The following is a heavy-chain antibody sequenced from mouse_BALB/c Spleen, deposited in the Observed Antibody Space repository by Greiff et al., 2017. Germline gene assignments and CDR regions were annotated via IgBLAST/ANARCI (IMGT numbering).Heavy chain of an antibody. CDR3: ARYSAGNFDY. Sequence: EVKLVESGGGLVKPGGSLKLSCAASGFTFSSYTMSWVRQTPEKRLEWVATISSGGGNTYYPDSVKGRFTISRDNAKNNLYLQMSSLRSEDTALYYCARYSAGNFDYWGQGTTLTVSS. J-gene: IGHJ2*01. V-gene: IGHV5-9*03. CDR2: ISSGGGNT. D-gene: IGHD6-1*01. CDR1: GFTFSSYT.